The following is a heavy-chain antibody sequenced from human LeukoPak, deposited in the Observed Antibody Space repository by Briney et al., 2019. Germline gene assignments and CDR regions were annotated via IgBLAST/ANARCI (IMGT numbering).Heavy chain of an antibody. CDR3: ARVVSSPSGFDY. CDR2: IYYSGST. J-gene: IGHJ4*02. CDR1: GGSISSYY. Sequence: SETLSLTCTVSGGSISSYYWSWIRQPPGKGLEWIGYIYYSGSTNRNPSLKSRVTISVDTSKDQFSLKLSSVTAADTAVYFCARVVSSPSGFDYWGQGTLVTVSS. D-gene: IGHD6-6*01. V-gene: IGHV4-59*01.